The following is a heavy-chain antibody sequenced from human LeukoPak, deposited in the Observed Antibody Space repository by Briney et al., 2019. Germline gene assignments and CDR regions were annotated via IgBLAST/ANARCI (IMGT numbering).Heavy chain of an antibody. Sequence: SETLSLTCTVSGGSISSSSYYWAWIRQPPGKGLEWIGSIYYSGSTYYNPSLKSRVTIPADTSKNQFSLKLSSVTAADTAVYFCARRVIVATIDYWGQGTLVTVSS. J-gene: IGHJ4*02. CDR3: ARRVIVATIDY. CDR1: GGSISSSSYY. CDR2: IYYSGST. D-gene: IGHD5-12*01. V-gene: IGHV4-39*01.